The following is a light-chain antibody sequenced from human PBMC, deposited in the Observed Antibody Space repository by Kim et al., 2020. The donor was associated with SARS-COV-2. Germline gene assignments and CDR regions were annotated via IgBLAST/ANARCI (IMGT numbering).Light chain of an antibody. J-gene: IGLJ3*02. CDR2: SDN. V-gene: IGLV1-44*01. CDR1: SPNNDIKP. CDR3: AAWDDTLNGRV. Sequence: GRRLHVDCSESSPNNDIKPVNRHPRRTDKAPTPLTYSDNHRPSGVPDRFSGSKSGTSASLAISGLQSEDEADYYCAAWDDTLNGRVFGGGTQLTVL.